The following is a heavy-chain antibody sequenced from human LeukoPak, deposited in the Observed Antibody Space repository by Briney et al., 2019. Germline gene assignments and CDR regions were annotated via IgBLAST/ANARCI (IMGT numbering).Heavy chain of an antibody. V-gene: IGHV4-59*01. J-gene: IGHJ4*02. CDR3: ARDLWGDGYKDY. CDR1: GGSISSYY. Sequence: SETLSLTCTVSGGSISSYYWSWIRQPPGKGLEWIGYIYYSGSTNYNPSLKSRVTISVDTSKNQFSLKLSSVTAADTAVYYCARDLWGDGYKDYWGQGTLVTVSS. D-gene: IGHD5-24*01. CDR2: IYYSGST.